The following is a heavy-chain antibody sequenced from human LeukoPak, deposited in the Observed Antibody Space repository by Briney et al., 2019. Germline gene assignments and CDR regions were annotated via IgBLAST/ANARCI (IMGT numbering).Heavy chain of an antibody. Sequence: SGTLSLTCAVSGGSIRSTNWWSWVRQPPGKGLEWIGEIYHSETTKYNPSLKSRVTISVDKSKNQFSLKLSSVTAADTAVYYCAGGDDSSAFGYWGQGTLVTVSS. CDR3: AGGDDSSAFGY. D-gene: IGHD3-22*01. J-gene: IGHJ4*02. CDR2: IYHSETT. CDR1: GGSIRSTNW. V-gene: IGHV4-4*02.